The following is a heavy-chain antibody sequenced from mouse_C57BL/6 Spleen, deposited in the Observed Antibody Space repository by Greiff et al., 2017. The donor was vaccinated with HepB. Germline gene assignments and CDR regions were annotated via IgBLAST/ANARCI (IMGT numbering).Heavy chain of an antibody. CDR3: ARSIYYDYSYAMDY. CDR1: GYTFTDYY. D-gene: IGHD2-4*01. CDR2: IYPGSGNT. J-gene: IGHJ4*01. V-gene: IGHV1-76*01. Sequence: VKLMESGAELVRPGASVKLSCKASGYTFTDYYINWVKQRPGQGLEWIARIYPGSGNTYYNEKFKGKATLTAEKSSSTAYMQLSSLTSEDSAVYFCARSIYYDYSYAMDYWGQGTSVTVSS.